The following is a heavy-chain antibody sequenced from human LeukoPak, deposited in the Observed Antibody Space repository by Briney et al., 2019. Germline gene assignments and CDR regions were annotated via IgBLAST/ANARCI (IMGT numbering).Heavy chain of an antibody. V-gene: IGHV1-8*01. Sequence: EASVKVSCKASGYTFTSYDINWVRQATGQGLEWMGWMNPNSGNTGYAQKFQGRVTMTRNTSISTAYMELSSLRSEDTAVYYCARGQRVPAAPPKRYYYYYMDVWGKGTTVTVSS. CDR3: ARGQRVPAAPPKRYYYYYMDV. CDR2: MNPNSGNT. D-gene: IGHD2-2*01. CDR1: GYTFTSYD. J-gene: IGHJ6*03.